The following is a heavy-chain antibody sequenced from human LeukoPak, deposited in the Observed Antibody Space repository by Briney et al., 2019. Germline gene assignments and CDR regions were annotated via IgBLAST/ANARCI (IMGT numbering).Heavy chain of an antibody. CDR2: IYSGGST. CDR1: GFTVSSNY. D-gene: IGHD6-19*01. CDR3: ARVSDSSGWYRFFDY. J-gene: IGHJ4*02. Sequence: GGSLRLSCAASGFTVSSNYMSWVRQAPGKGLEWVSVIYSGGSTSYADSVKVRFTISRDNSKNTLYLQMNSLRAEDTAVYYCARVSDSSGWYRFFDYWGQGTLVTVSS. V-gene: IGHV3-66*01.